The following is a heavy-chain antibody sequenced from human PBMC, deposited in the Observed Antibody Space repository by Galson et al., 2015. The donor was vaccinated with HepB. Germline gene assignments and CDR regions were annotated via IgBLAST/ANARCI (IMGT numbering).Heavy chain of an antibody. CDR1: GFNFRSYW. D-gene: IGHD3-16*01. CDR3: TRDRGGAFDV. CDR2: IWYDGSNK. Sequence: SLRLSCAASGFNFRSYWMHWVRQAPGKGLEWVAVIWYDGSNKYYVDSVKGRFTISRDNSRNMLYLQMNSLRAEDTAVYFCTRDRGGAFDVLGQVTMFTVSS. J-gene: IGHJ3*01. V-gene: IGHV3-33*01.